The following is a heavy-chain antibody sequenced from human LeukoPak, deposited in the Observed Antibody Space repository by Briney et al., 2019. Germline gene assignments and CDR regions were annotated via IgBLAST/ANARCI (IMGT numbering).Heavy chain of an antibody. CDR3: AIINHPDGRVY. D-gene: IGHD5-24*01. J-gene: IGHJ4*02. CDR2: IYAGNSDA. CDR1: GYPFTTSW. Sequence: GESLKISCQGFGYPFTTSWTGWVRQLPGKGLEWTAIIYAGNSDAKYSPSFQGQVSISTDRSINTAYLHWSSLKASDTAIYYCAIINHPDGRVYWGQGTLVTVSS. V-gene: IGHV5-51*01.